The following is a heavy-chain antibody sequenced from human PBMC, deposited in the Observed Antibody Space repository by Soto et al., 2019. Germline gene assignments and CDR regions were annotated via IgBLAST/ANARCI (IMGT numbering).Heavy chain of an antibody. CDR1: GYTFTHYY. Sequence: QVQLVQSGAEVKKPGASVKDSCRTSGYTFTHYYIHGVRQAPGQGLEWLAIINPASGSTNYAQDFQGRGTLTMDTSTSAVYMELSCLRAEDTAIFYCARDLAAGDHWGQGTLVTVSS. CDR2: INPASGST. V-gene: IGHV1-46*01. J-gene: IGHJ4*02. CDR3: ARDLAAGDH. D-gene: IGHD6-13*01.